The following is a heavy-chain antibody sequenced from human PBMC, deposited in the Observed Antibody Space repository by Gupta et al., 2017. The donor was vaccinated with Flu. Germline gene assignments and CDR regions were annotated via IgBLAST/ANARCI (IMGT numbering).Heavy chain of an antibody. V-gene: IGHV3-48*01. D-gene: IGHD3-22*01. Sequence: EVQPVESGGGLVQPGGSLRLSCAASGFTFSSHRMNWVRQVPGKGLEWVSYISSSSRTIYYADSVKGRFTISRDNAKNSVYLQMNSLRVEDTAVYYCATYYDSSGYQTWGQGTLVTVSS. J-gene: IGHJ5*02. CDR1: GFTFSSHR. CDR3: ATYYDSSGYQT. CDR2: ISSSSRTI.